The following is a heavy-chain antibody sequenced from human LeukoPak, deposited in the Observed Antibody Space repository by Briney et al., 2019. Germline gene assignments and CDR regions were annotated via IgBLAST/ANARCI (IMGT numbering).Heavy chain of an antibody. Sequence: VKVSCKASGYTFTGYYVHWVRQAPGQGLEWMGWINPNSGGTNYAQKFQGWVTMTRDTSISTAYMELSRLRSDDTAVYYCARSVAGTYYYYYGMDVWGQGTTVTVSS. CDR2: INPNSGGT. CDR1: GYTFTGYY. D-gene: IGHD6-19*01. J-gene: IGHJ6*02. CDR3: ARSVAGTYYYYYGMDV. V-gene: IGHV1-2*04.